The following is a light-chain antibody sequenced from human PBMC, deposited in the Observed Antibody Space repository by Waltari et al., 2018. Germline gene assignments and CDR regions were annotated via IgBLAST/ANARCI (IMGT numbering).Light chain of an antibody. Sequence: QSVLTQPPSVSGAPGQRVTISCTGSSSNLGAGSDVPWYQQLPGRAPKLLIYGNTNRPSGVPDRFSGSKSGTSASLAITGLQAEDEADYYCQSYDNSLTVLFGGGTKLTVL. CDR1: SSNLGAGSD. CDR3: QSYDNSLTVL. V-gene: IGLV1-40*01. CDR2: GNT. J-gene: IGLJ2*01.